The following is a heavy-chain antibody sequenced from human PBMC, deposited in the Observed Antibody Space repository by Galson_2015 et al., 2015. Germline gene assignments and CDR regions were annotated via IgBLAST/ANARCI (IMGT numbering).Heavy chain of an antibody. CDR1: GYTFTSYG. J-gene: IGHJ4*02. CDR3: AIYDSGSYTRFNY. Sequence: SVKVSCKASGYTFTSYGLSWVRQAPGQGLEWMGWISTYNGNTNYAQKLQGRVTMTTDTSTTTAYMELRSLRPDDTAAYYCAIYDSGSYTRFNYWGQGTLVTVSS. D-gene: IGHD3-10*01. V-gene: IGHV1-18*01. CDR2: ISTYNGNT.